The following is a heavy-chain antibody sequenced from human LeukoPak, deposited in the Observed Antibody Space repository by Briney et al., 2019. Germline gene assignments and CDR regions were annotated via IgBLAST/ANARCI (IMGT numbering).Heavy chain of an antibody. CDR3: ARDYYDSSDLDY. CDR2: IIPILGIA. V-gene: IGHV1-69*04. Sequence: SVKVSCKASGGTFSSYAISWVRQAPGQGLEWMGRIIPILGIANYAQKFQGRVTITADKSTSTAYMELSSLRSEDTAVYYCARDYYDSSDLDYWGQGTLVTVSS. J-gene: IGHJ4*02. D-gene: IGHD3-22*01. CDR1: GGTFSSYA.